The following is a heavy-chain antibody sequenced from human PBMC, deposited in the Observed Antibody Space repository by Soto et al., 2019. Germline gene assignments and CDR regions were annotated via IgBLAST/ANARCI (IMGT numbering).Heavy chain of an antibody. CDR3: ASRYCSSTSCYPGHRIYYYGMDV. J-gene: IGHJ6*02. V-gene: IGHV1-3*01. D-gene: IGHD2-2*01. Sequence: ASVKVSCKASGYTFTSYAMHWVRQAPGQRLEWMGWINAGNGNTKYSQKFQGRVTITRDTSASTAYMELSSLRSEDTAVYYCASRYCSSTSCYPGHRIYYYGMDVWGQGTTVTVSS. CDR2: INAGNGNT. CDR1: GYTFTSYA.